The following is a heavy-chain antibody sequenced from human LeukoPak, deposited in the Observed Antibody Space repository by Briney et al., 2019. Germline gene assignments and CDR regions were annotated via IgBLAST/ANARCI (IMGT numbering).Heavy chain of an antibody. CDR1: GGTFSSYA. V-gene: IGHV1-69*13. CDR2: IIPIFGTA. J-gene: IGHJ3*02. Sequence: ASVKVSCKASGGTFSSYAISWVRQAPGQGLEWMGGIIPIFGTANYAQRFQGRVTITADESTSTAYMELSSLRSEDTAVYYCARLELDAFDIWGQGTMVTVSS. CDR3: ARLELDAFDI. D-gene: IGHD1-26*01.